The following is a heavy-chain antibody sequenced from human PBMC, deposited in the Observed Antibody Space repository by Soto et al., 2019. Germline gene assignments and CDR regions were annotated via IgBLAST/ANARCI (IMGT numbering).Heavy chain of an antibody. CDR1: GDSFTSYL. J-gene: IGHJ6*02. D-gene: IGHD6-13*01. Sequence: PXESLKLSWKCSGDSFTSYLIGLVLQMPGKGLEWMGIIYPGDSDTRYSPSFQGQVTISADKSISTAYLQWSSLKASDTAMYYCARLGAAGPAYYYYGMDAWGQGTTVTV. V-gene: IGHV5-51*01. CDR3: ARLGAAGPAYYYYGMDA. CDR2: IYPGDSDT.